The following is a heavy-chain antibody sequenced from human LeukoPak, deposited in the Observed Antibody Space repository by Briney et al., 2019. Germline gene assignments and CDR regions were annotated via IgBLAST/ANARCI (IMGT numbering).Heavy chain of an antibody. CDR3: ARGAYYYDSSGYYYAYYFDY. D-gene: IGHD3-22*01. J-gene: IGHJ4*02. V-gene: IGHV4-34*01. CDR2: INHSGST. CDR1: GGSFSGYY. Sequence: SETLSLTCAVYGGSFSGYYWSWIRQPPGKGLEWIGEINHSGSTNYNPSLKSRVTISVDTSKNQFSLKLSSVTAADTAVYYCARGAYYYDSSGYYYAYYFDYWGQGTPVTVSS.